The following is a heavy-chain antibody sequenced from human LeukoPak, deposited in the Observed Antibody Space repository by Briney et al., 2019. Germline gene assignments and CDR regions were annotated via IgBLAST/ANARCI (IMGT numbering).Heavy chain of an antibody. D-gene: IGHD3-22*01. J-gene: IGHJ4*02. V-gene: IGHV3-66*02. CDR2: IYSGGST. CDR1: GFTVSSNY. CDR3: ARGFYYDSSGYHHYFDY. Sequence: GGSLRLSCAASGFTVSSNYMSWVRQAPGKGLEWVSVIYSGGSTYYADSVKGRFTISRDNSKNTLYLQMNSLRAEDTAVYYCARGFYYDSSGYHHYFDYWGQGTLVTVSS.